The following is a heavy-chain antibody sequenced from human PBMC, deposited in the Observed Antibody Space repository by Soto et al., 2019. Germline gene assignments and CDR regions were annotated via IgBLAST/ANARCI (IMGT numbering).Heavy chain of an antibody. Sequence: GGSLRLSCAASGFTFSSYAMSWVRQAPGKGLEWVSAISGSGGSTYYADSVKGRFTISRDNSKNTLYLQMNSLRAEDTAVYYCAKVPIVVVPAAISYYFDYWGQGTLVTVSS. CDR3: AKVPIVVVPAAISYYFDY. CDR2: ISGSGGST. CDR1: GFTFSSYA. J-gene: IGHJ4*02. D-gene: IGHD2-2*02. V-gene: IGHV3-23*01.